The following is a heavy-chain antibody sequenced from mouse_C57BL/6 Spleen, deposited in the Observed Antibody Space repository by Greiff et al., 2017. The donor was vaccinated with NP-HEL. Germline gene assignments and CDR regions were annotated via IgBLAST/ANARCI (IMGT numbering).Heavy chain of an antibody. J-gene: IGHJ4*01. V-gene: IGHV1-53*01. CDR1: GYTFTSYW. CDR3: ARSLPYYYAMDY. CDR2: INPSNGGT. Sequence: QVQLQQSGTELVKPGASVKLSCKASGYTFTSYWMHWVKQRPGQGLEWIGNINPSNGGTNYNEKFKSKATLTVDKSSSTAYMQLSSLTSEDSAVYYCARSLPYYYAMDYWGQGTSVTVSS. D-gene: IGHD5-5*01.